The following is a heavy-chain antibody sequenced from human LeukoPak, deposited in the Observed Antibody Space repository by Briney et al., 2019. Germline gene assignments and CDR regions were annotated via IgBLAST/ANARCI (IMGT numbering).Heavy chain of an antibody. J-gene: IGHJ4*02. V-gene: IGHV3-7*01. CDR2: MNQDGSHI. D-gene: IGHD3-22*01. CDR3: ARDLVTTIVVPYDF. CDR1: GFTFSSYW. Sequence: GGSLRLSCAASGFTFSSYWMSLVRQAPGKGLEWLANMNQDGSHIYYVDSVKGRFTISRDNAKNSLYLQLDSLRAEDTAVYYCARDLVTTIVVPYDFWGQGTLVTVSS.